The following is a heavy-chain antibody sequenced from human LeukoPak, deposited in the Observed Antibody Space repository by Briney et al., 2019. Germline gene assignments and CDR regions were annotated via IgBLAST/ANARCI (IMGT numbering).Heavy chain of an antibody. D-gene: IGHD1-26*01. CDR2: IKEDGSVK. CDR3: AKGGAHRS. CDR1: GFIFNSNW. V-gene: IGHV3-7*01. Sequence: PGGSLRLSCAASGFIFNSNWMSWVRQAPGKGLEWVANIKEDGSVKNYVDSVKGRFTISRDNAKDSLYLQMNSLRAEDTAVYYCAKGGAHRSGGQGILVTVSS. J-gene: IGHJ4*02.